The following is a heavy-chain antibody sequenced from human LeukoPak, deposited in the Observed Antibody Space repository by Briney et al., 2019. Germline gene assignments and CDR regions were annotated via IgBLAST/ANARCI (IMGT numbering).Heavy chain of an antibody. CDR2: IIPIHDIT. CDR3: ARGKEHCTTSTCFQSYDQ. D-gene: IGHD2-2*01. J-gene: IGHJ4*02. CDR1: GSTFSSYT. Sequence: SVKVSYKASGSTFSSYTISWVRQAPGQGLEWMGRIIPIHDITNYAQKFQGRVTITADTSTSTVYMELSSLRSVDTAIYYCARGKEHCTTSTCFQSYDQWGQGALVIVSS. V-gene: IGHV1-69*02.